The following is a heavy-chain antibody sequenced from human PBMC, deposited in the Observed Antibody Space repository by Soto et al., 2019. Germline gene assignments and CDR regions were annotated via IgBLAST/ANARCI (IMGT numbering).Heavy chain of an antibody. J-gene: IGHJ5*02. D-gene: IGHD3-10*01. CDR3: AHRRITMVRGVIILPENWFDP. Sequence: SGPTLVNPTQTLTLTCTFSGFSLSTSGVGVGWIRQPPGKALEWLALIYWDDDKRYSPSLKSRLTITKDTSKNQVVLTMTNMDPVDTATYYCAHRRITMVRGVIILPENWFDPWGQGTLVTVSS. CDR2: IYWDDDK. CDR1: GFSLSTSGVG. V-gene: IGHV2-5*02.